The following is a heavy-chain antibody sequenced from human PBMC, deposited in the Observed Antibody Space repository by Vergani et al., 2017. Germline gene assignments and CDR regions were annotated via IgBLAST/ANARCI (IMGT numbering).Heavy chain of an antibody. D-gene: IGHD3-16*01. Sequence: QVQLQESGPGLVKPSETLSLTCAVSGYSISSGYYWGWIRQPPGKGLEWIGSIYHSGSTYYNPSLKSRVTISVDTSKNQFSLKLSSVTAADTAVYYCASLPVGDLHPDYWGQGTLVTVSS. J-gene: IGHJ4*02. CDR3: ASLPVGDLHPDY. CDR1: GYSISSGYY. CDR2: IYHSGST. V-gene: IGHV4-38-2*01.